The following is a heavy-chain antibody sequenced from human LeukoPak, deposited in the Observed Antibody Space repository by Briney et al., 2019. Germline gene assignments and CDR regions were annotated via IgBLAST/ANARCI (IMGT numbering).Heavy chain of an antibody. CDR3: AREVGDYFDY. CDR1: GFTFSSYS. Sequence: GGSLRLSCAASGFTFSSYSMNWVRQAPGKGLEWASSISSSSSYIYYADSVKGRFTISRDNAKNSLYLQMNSLRAEDTAVYYCAREVGDYFDYWGQGTLVTVSS. CDR2: ISSSSSYI. J-gene: IGHJ4*02. D-gene: IGHD3-16*01. V-gene: IGHV3-21*01.